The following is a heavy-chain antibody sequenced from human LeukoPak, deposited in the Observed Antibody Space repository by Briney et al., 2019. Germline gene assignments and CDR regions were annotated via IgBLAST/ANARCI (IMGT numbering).Heavy chain of an antibody. CDR3: TRHPSATLGSV. CDR1: GFTFTTNA. V-gene: IGHV3-23*01. CDR2: ISGRTGAT. D-gene: IGHD3-16*01. Sequence: GGSLRLSCAASGFTFTTNAMSWVRQAPGKGLEWVSAISGRTGATYYADSEKGRFTISRDNSKSTLYLQMDSLKTEDTAVYYCTRHPSATLGSVWGQGTLVTVSS. J-gene: IGHJ4*02.